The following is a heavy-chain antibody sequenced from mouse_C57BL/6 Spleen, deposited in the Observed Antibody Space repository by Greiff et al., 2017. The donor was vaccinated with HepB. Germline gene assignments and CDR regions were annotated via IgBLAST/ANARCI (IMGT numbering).Heavy chain of an antibody. CDR2: ISSGGSYT. Sequence: EVMLVESGGDLVKPGGSLKLSCAASGFTFSSYGMSWVRQTPDKRLEWVATISSGGSYTYYPDSVKGRFTISRDNAKNTLYLQMSSLKSEDTAMYYCARSPGGRYFDVWGTGTTVTVSS. CDR3: ARSPGGRYFDV. D-gene: IGHD1-1*02. CDR1: GFTFSSYG. V-gene: IGHV5-6*01. J-gene: IGHJ1*03.